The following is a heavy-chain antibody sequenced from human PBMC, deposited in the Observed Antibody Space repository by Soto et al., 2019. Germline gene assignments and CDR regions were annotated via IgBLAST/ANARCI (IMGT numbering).Heavy chain of an antibody. D-gene: IGHD3-22*01. CDR3: ARDVYYDGSGPNY. J-gene: IGHJ4*02. Sequence: RLPCTASGFTITDYGIHWISKDPGKRPEWVAVISHDGSDKYYADSVKGRFTISRDNSKNTLYLQMNSLRAEDTAVYYCARDVYYDGSGPNYWGQGTLVTVSS. V-gene: IGHV3-30*03. CDR1: GFTITDYG. CDR2: ISHDGSDK.